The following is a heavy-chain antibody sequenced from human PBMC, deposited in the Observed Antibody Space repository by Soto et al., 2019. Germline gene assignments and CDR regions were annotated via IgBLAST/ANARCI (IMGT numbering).Heavy chain of an antibody. CDR2: IKQDGSAK. Sequence: EVQLVESGGGLVQPGGYLRLSCAGSGFTFSNYWMNWVRQTPGKGLEWVANIKQDGSAKNYVESVKGRFTISRDNAKNLVYLQTNSLRAEDTAVYYCAGGTGWVHDYWGQGTLVTVSS. CDR3: AGGTGWVHDY. CDR1: GFTFSNYW. J-gene: IGHJ4*02. D-gene: IGHD1-1*01. V-gene: IGHV3-7*04.